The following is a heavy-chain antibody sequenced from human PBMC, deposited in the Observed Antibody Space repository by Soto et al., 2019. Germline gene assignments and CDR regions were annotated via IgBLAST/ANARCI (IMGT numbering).Heavy chain of an antibody. CDR3: ARTVYYYDSSGYPVPYYFDI. CDR2: IYYSGST. Sequence: SETLSLTCTVSGGSISSGGYYWSWIRQHPGKGLEWIGYIYYSGSTYYNPSLKSRVTISVDTSKNQFSLKLSSVTAADTAVYYCARTVYYYDSSGYPVPYYFDIWGQGILVTVPS. J-gene: IGHJ4*02. V-gene: IGHV4-31*03. CDR1: GGSISSGGYY. D-gene: IGHD3-22*01.